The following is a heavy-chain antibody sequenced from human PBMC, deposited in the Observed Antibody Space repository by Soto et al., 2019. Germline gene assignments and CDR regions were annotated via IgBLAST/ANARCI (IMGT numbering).Heavy chain of an antibody. CDR3: ARNLFREQWLACNY. D-gene: IGHD6-19*01. CDR1: GYTFTSYD. Sequence: QVQLVQYGAEVKKPGASVKVSCKASGYTFTSYDINWVRQATGHGLEWMGWMNPNSGNTGYAQKFQGRVTMTRNTSISTAYMELSSLRSEDTAVYYCARNLFREQWLACNYWGQGTLVTVSS. CDR2: MNPNSGNT. J-gene: IGHJ4*02. V-gene: IGHV1-8*01.